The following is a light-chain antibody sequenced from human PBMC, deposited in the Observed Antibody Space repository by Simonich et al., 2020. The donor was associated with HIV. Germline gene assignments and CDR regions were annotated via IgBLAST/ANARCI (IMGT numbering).Light chain of an antibody. J-gene: IGKJ5*01. CDR1: QSLFSNNKKF. Sequence: DIVMTQSPDSLPVSLGERATINCKSSQSLFSNNKKFLAWFQHKPGQPPQMLIYWAATRESGVPDRFSGSGSGTDFTLTISSLQAEDVAVYYCQQYYAAPITFGQGTRLEI. CDR3: QQYYAAPIT. V-gene: IGKV4-1*01. CDR2: WAA.